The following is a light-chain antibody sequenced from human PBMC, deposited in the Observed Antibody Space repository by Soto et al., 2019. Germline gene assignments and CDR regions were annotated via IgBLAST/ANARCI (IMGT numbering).Light chain of an antibody. CDR2: EVS. Sequence: DVVMTQSPLSLPVTLGQPASISCRSSQSLIHSDGSTYLSWFQQRPGQSPRRLIYEVSDRDSGVSDRFSVSGSGTDFTLKISRVEAEDVGVYYCMQGTHWPWTFGQGTEVEIK. CDR3: MQGTHWPWT. V-gene: IGKV2-30*02. CDR1: QSLIHSDGSTY. J-gene: IGKJ1*01.